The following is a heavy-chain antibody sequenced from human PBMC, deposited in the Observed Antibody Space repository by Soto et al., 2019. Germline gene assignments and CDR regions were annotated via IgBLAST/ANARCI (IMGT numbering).Heavy chain of an antibody. J-gene: IGHJ4*02. Sequence: PSETLSLTCTVSGGSISSGGYYWSWIRQHPGKGLEWIGYIYYSGSTYYNPSLKSRVTISVDTSKNQFSLKLSSVTAADTAVYYCARERLENYGSGSYFFDYWGQGTLVTVSS. D-gene: IGHD3-10*01. CDR3: ARERLENYGSGSYFFDY. CDR1: GGSISSGGYY. CDR2: IYYSGST. V-gene: IGHV4-31*03.